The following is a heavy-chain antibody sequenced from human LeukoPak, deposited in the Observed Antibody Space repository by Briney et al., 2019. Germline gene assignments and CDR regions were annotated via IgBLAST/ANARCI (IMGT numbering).Heavy chain of an antibody. V-gene: IGHV4-34*01. CDR1: GGAFSIYY. CDR2: INHSGST. CDR3: ATRDV. J-gene: IGHJ6*02. Sequence: SESLSLTCPVSGGAFSIYYWSWIRHAPGKELEWIGEINHSGSTNYNPSLKSRVTISVDTSKNQFSLRLSSVAAADTAVYNCATRDVWGQGTTVTVSS.